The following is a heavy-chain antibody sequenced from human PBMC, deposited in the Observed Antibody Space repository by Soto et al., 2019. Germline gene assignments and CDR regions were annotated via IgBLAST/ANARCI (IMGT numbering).Heavy chain of an antibody. CDR3: ARDHYDFWSGYSWFGP. D-gene: IGHD3-3*01. CDR2: ISSSSSTI. J-gene: IGHJ5*02. V-gene: IGHV3-48*02. Sequence: EVQLVESGGGLVQPGGSLRLSCAASGFTFSSYSMNWVRQAPGKGLEWVSYISSSSSTIYYADSVKGRFTISRDNAKNSLYLQMNSLRDEDTAVYYCARDHYDFWSGYSWFGPWGQGTLVTVSS. CDR1: GFTFSSYS.